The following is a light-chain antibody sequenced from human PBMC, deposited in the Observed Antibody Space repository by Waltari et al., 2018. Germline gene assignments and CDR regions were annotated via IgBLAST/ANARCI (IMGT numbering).Light chain of an antibody. CDR1: SSDVGGSHY. CDR3: SSYTSNNIWV. V-gene: IGLV2-14*01. CDR2: DVS. Sequence: QSALTQPASVSGSPGQSITLSCTATSSDVGGSHYVSWYQQHPGKAPKFMIYDVSQRPSGVSNRFSGSKSGNTASLTISGLQAEDEADYYCSSYTSNNIWVFGGGTKLTVL. J-gene: IGLJ3*02.